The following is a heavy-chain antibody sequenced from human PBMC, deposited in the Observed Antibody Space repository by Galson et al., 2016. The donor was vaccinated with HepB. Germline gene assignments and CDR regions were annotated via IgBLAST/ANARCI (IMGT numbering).Heavy chain of an antibody. Sequence: SVKVSCKASGYTFTSYGTSWVRQAPGQGLEWMGWINAYNGNTNYAQKFQGRVTITTDASTSTAYMDLRSLGSDDTAVYYCARDYDDDAYHVDYWGQGTLVTVSS. CDR3: ARDYDDDAYHVDY. CDR2: INAYNGNT. CDR1: GYTFTSYG. D-gene: IGHD3-16*01. J-gene: IGHJ4*02. V-gene: IGHV1-18*01.